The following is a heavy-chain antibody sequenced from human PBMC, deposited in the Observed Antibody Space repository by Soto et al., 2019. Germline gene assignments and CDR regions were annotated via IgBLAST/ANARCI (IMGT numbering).Heavy chain of an antibody. CDR3: ARAGDYGDYDGLYYYYGMDV. CDR1: GGSISSYY. J-gene: IGHJ6*02. V-gene: IGHV4-59*01. CDR2: IYYSGST. D-gene: IGHD4-17*01. Sequence: SETLSLTCTVSGGSISSYYWSWIRQPPGKGLEWIGYIYYSGSTNYNPSLKSRVTISVDTSKNQFSLKLSSVTAADTAVYYCARAGDYGDYDGLYYYYGMDVWGQGTTVTVSS.